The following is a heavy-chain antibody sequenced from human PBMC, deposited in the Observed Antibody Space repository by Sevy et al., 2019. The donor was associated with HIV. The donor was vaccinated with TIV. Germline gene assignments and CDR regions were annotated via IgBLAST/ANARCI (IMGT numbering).Heavy chain of an antibody. CDR2: IYYNGHI. D-gene: IGHD1-26*01. Sequence: SETLSLTCIVSGGSITSLYWNWIRQPPGKGLEWIANIYYNGHINYNPSFKSRVTLSLDTSKNQFSLRLSSVTAADTAMYYCAGENAWGRGYSWGQGTLVTVSS. CDR3: AGENAWGRGYS. CDR1: GGSITSLY. V-gene: IGHV4-59*08. J-gene: IGHJ4*02.